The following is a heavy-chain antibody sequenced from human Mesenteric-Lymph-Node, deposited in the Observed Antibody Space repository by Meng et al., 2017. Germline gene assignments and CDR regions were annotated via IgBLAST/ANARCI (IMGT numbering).Heavy chain of an antibody. CDR3: ARQRSYYDILTGELTSYYFDD. J-gene: IGHJ4*02. V-gene: IGHV5-51*01. Sequence: GGSLRLSCRDSGYSFISTYWIAWVRQMPGKGLEWMGCVYLGDSDVRYSPSFQGQVTISTDKSISTAYLQWSSLKASDTAIYYCARQRSYYDILTGELTSYYFDDWGQGTLVTVSS. CDR2: VYLGDSDV. D-gene: IGHD3-9*01. CDR1: GYSFISTYW.